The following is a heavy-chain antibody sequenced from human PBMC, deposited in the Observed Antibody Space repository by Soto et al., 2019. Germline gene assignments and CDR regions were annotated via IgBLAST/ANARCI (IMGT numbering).Heavy chain of an antibody. Sequence: WTWIRQPPGKGLEWIGFIYYSGSTNYNPSLQSRVTISVDTSKNQFSLKMNSVTAADTAVYYCARPGRDWGALHSWGQGTLVTVSS. J-gene: IGHJ4*02. CDR2: IYYSGST. CDR3: ARPGRDWGALHS. D-gene: IGHD7-27*01. V-gene: IGHV4-59*08.